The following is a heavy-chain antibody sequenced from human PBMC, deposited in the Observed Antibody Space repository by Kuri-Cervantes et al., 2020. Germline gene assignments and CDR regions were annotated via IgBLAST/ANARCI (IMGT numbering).Heavy chain of an antibody. CDR2: INHSGST. V-gene: IGHV4-38-2*01. CDR3: ARGRRSMVRGRNYYYMDV. J-gene: IGHJ6*03. D-gene: IGHD3-10*01. Sequence: SETLSLTCAVSGYSISSGYYWGWIRQPPGKGLEWIGSINHSGSTNYNPSLKSRVTISVDTSKNQFSLKLSSVTAADTAVYYCARGRRSMVRGRNYYYMDVWGKGTTVTVSS. CDR1: GYSISSGYY.